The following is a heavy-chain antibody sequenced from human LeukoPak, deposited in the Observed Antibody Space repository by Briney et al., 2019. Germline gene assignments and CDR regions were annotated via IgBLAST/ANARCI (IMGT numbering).Heavy chain of an antibody. D-gene: IGHD2-2*01. V-gene: IGHV4-4*07. CDR1: GGSISTYS. Sequence: SETLSLTCTVSGGSISTYSWNWIRQPAGKGLEWIGRIFASGSTKYNPSLKSRVTMSVDTSKNQFSLKLSSVTAADTAVYYCARGGTTYCSSTSCLGGTFDYWGQGTLVTVSS. CDR2: IFASGST. J-gene: IGHJ4*02. CDR3: ARGGTTYCSSTSCLGGTFDY.